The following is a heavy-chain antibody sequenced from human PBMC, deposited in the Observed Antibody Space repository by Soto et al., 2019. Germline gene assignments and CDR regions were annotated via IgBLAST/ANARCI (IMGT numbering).Heavy chain of an antibody. J-gene: IGHJ6*03. D-gene: IGHD6-13*01. CDR3: ARPYSSSWYRDYYYMDV. Sequence: ASVKVSCKASGYTFTSYGISWVRQAPGQGLEWMGWISAYNGNTNYAQKLQGRVTMTTDTSTSTAYMELRSLRSDDTAVYYCARPYSSSWYRDYYYMDVWGKGTTVPVSS. CDR2: ISAYNGNT. V-gene: IGHV1-18*01. CDR1: GYTFTSYG.